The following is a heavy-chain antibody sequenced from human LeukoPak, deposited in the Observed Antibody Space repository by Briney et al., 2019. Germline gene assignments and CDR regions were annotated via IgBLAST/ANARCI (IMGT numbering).Heavy chain of an antibody. Sequence: SGGSLRLSCAASGFTFSRYWMHWVRQAPGKGLVWVSRIEGDGTSTSYADFVKGRFTISRDNAKNTLNLQMNSLRTEDTAVYYCARDPSAVSGPIDYWGQGTLDTVSS. J-gene: IGHJ4*02. CDR1: GFTFSRYW. CDR3: ARDPSAVSGPIDY. V-gene: IGHV3-74*01. CDR2: IEGDGTST. D-gene: IGHD6-19*01.